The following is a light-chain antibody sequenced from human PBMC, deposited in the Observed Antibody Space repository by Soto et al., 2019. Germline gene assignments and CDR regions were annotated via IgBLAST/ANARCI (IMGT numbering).Light chain of an antibody. J-gene: IGKJ1*01. CDR2: DAS. CDR3: QQRSNWPGT. CDR1: QSVGSY. V-gene: IGKV3-11*01. Sequence: EIVLTQSPATLSLSPGERATLSCRASQSVGSYLAWYQQRPGQAPRLLIYDASKRTTGIPARFSGSGSGTDFTLTISSLEPADSAVYYCQQRSNWPGTFGQGTKVDIK.